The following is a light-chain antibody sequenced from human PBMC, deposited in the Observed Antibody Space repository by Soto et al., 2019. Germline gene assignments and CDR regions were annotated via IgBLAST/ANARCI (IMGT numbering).Light chain of an antibody. V-gene: IGKV1-6*01. CDR3: QQYGSSPLFT. J-gene: IGKJ3*01. CDR2: AAS. CDR1: QDIRYG. Sequence: AIQMTQSPSSLSASVGDRVTITCRASQDIRYGLSWYQQKPGKAPKLLIYAASSLQRGVPSRFSGSGSGTDFTLTISRLEPEDFAVYYYQQYGSSPLFTFGPGTKVDIK.